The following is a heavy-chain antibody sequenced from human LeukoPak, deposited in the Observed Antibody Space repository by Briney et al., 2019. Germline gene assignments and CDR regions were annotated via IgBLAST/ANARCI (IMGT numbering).Heavy chain of an antibody. V-gene: IGHV5-51*01. CDR1: GYSFPTYW. D-gene: IGHD2-2*03. CDR3: ARPPSRGYSSSFEY. CDR2: IYPDESNI. Sequence: GASLQFSCKGSGYSFPTYWIAWVRQLPGKGLEWMGIIYPDESNIRYSPSFQGQVTISADKSISTAYLQWSSLKASDTAMYYCARPPSRGYSSSFEYWGQGTLVTVSS. J-gene: IGHJ4*02.